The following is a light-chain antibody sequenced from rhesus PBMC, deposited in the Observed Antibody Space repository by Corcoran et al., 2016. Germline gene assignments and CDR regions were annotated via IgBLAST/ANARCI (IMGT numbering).Light chain of an antibody. CDR2: GAS. CDR3: YQHSSGYS. Sequence: QVILTQSPATLSLSPGERATLSCRASQSVSSYLAWYQQKPGQAPRLLIYGASSRATVIPDRCSGNGSGTDFTLTISSLEPEDVGVYHCYQHSSGYSFGQGTKVEIK. CDR1: QSVSSY. J-gene: IGKJ2*01. V-gene: IGKV3-10*01.